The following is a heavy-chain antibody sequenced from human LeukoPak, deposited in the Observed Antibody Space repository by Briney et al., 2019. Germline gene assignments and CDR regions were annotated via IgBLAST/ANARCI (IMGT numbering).Heavy chain of an antibody. CDR3: ARGAVAGTWSLPPNWFDP. J-gene: IGHJ5*02. CDR2: INPNSGGT. Sequence: ASVKVSCKASGYTFTGYYMHWVRQAPGQGLEWMGWINPNSGGTNYAQNFQGRVTMTRDTSISTAYMELSRLRSDDTAVYYCARGAVAGTWSLPPNWFDPWGQGTLVTVSS. D-gene: IGHD6-19*01. V-gene: IGHV1-2*02. CDR1: GYTFTGYY.